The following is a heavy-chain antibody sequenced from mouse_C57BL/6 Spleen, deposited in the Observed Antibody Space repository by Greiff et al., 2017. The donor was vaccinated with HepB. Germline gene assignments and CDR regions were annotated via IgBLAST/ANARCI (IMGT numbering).Heavy chain of an antibody. Sequence: QVQLKQSGAELVRPGASVTLSCKASGYTFTDYEMHWVKQTPVHGLEWIGAIDPETGGTAYNQKFKGKAILTADKSSSTAYMELRSLTSEDSAVYYCTRRKLSYYFDYWGQGTTLTVSS. J-gene: IGHJ2*01. CDR2: IDPETGGT. CDR1: GYTFTDYE. V-gene: IGHV1-15*01. CDR3: TRRKLSYYFDY.